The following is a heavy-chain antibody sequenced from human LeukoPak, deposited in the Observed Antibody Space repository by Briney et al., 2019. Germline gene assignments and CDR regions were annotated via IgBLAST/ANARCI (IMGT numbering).Heavy chain of an antibody. J-gene: IGHJ3*02. Sequence: SVKVSCQACVYTLTKYVINEVRQATGQGVEWMGWMNPNHGNTGYAQKFQGRVTMTRNTSTSTAYMELSSLRSEDTAVYYCARGGEQQLVDAFDIWGQGTMVTVSS. D-gene: IGHD6-13*01. CDR3: ARGGEQQLVDAFDI. V-gene: IGHV1-8*01. CDR1: VYTLTKYV. CDR2: MNPNHGNT.